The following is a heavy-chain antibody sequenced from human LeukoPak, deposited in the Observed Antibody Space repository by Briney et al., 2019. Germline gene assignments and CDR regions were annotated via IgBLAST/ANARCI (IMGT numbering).Heavy chain of an antibody. CDR3: ARGGIVVVTYAFDI. J-gene: IGHJ3*02. CDR1: GFTFSSYS. CDR2: ISSSSSYI. V-gene: IGHV3-21*01. Sequence: PGGSLRLSCAASGFTFSSYSMNWVRQAPGKGLEWVSSISSSSSYIYYADSVKGRFTISRDNAKNSLYLQMNSLRAEDTAVYYCARGGIVVVTYAFDIWGQGTIVTVSS. D-gene: IGHD2-21*02.